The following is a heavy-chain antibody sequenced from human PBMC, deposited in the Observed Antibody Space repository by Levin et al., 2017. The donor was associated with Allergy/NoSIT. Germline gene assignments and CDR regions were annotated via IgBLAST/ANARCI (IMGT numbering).Heavy chain of an antibody. V-gene: IGHV3-11*05. CDR2: ISSSSSYT. J-gene: IGHJ3*02. CDR3: ARGGMATTDDAFDI. CDR1: GFTFSDYY. Sequence: LSLTCAASGFTFSDYYMSWIRQAPGKGLEWVSYISSSSSYTNYADSVKGRFTISRDNAKNSLYLQMNSLRAEDTAVYYCARGGMATTDDAFDIWGQGTMVTVSS. D-gene: IGHD5-24*01.